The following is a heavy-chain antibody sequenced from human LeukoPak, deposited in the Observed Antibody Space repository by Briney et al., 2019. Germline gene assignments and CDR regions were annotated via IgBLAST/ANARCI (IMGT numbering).Heavy chain of an antibody. D-gene: IGHD3-10*01. J-gene: IGHJ3*02. Sequence: SETLSLTCTVSGGSISRHYWSWIRQPAGKGLEWIGRIYTSGSTNYNPSLKGRVTMSVDTSKNQFSLKLSSVTAAATAVDYCARDAFGLYAFDIWGQGTMATVPS. V-gene: IGHV4-4*07. CDR1: GGSISRHY. CDR3: ARDAFGLYAFDI. CDR2: IYTSGST.